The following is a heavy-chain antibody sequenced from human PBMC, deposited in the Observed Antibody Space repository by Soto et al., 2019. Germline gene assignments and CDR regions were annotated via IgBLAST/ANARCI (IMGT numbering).Heavy chain of an antibody. D-gene: IGHD6-13*01. CDR1: GGSFSGYY. CDR2: INHSGST. CDR3: ARGRIAAAGTNWFDP. V-gene: IGHV4-34*01. J-gene: IGHJ5*02. Sequence: QVQLQQWGAGLLTPSETLSLTCAVYGGSFSGYYWSWIRQPPGKGLEWIGEINHSGSTNYNPSLKGRVTISVDTSKNQFSLKLSSVTAADTAVYYCARGRIAAAGTNWFDPWGQGTLVTVSS.